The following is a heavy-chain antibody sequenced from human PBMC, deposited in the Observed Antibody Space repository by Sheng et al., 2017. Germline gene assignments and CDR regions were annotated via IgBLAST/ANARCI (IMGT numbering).Heavy chain of an antibody. J-gene: IGHJ5*02. D-gene: IGHD2-2*01. CDR1: GGTFSSYA. CDR2: IIPIFGTA. V-gene: IGHV1-69*13. CDR3: ARGELYCSSTSCYTNWFDP. Sequence: QVQLVQSGAEVKKPGSSVKVSCKASGGTFSSYAISWVRQAPGQGLEWMGGIIPIFGTANYAQKFQGRVTITADESTSTAYMELSSLRSEDTAVYYCARGELYCSSTSCYTNWFDPWGQGTPGHRLL.